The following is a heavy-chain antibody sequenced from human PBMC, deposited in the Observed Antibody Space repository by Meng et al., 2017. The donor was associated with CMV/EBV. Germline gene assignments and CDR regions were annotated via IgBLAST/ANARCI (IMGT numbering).Heavy chain of an antibody. V-gene: IGHV3-23*01. Sequence: RGGRQARGWGMEWVSSVSSGGGRTYYADSVKGRFTISRDNSKNALYLQMDSLRVEDTAIYYCAKTQDAVRFLEWSGWCPTTNSDLESWGPGNLVTVSS. CDR3: AKTQDAVRFLEWSGWCPTTNSDLES. D-gene: IGHD3-3*01. CDR2: VSSGGGRT. J-gene: IGHJ4*02.